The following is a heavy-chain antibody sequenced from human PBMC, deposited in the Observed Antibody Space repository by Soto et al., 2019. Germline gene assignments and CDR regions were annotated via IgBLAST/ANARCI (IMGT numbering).Heavy chain of an antibody. V-gene: IGHV3-23*01. CDR2: ISGSGGST. CDR1: GFTFSSYA. Sequence: GGSLRLSCAASGFTFSSYAMSWVRQAPGKGLEWVSAISGSGGSTYYADSVKGRFTISRDNSKNTLYLQMNSLRAEDTAVYYCAKCKGYYDILTGYRRPYYYYYMDVWGKGTTVTVSS. J-gene: IGHJ6*03. CDR3: AKCKGYYDILTGYRRPYYYYYMDV. D-gene: IGHD3-9*01.